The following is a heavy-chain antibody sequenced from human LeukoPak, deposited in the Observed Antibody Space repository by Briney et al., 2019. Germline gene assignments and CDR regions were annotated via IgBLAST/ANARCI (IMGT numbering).Heavy chain of an antibody. J-gene: IGHJ3*02. CDR2: VNHSGST. V-gene: IGHV4-34*01. D-gene: IGHD3-10*01. CDR1: GGSFSGYY. CDR3: ARFNYGSGSYSRAFDI. Sequence: SETLSLTCAVYGGSFSGYYWSWIRQPPGKGLEWIGEVNHSGSTNYNPSLKSRVTISVDTSKNQFSLKLSSVTAADTAVYYCARFNYGSGSYSRAFDIWGQGTMVTVSS.